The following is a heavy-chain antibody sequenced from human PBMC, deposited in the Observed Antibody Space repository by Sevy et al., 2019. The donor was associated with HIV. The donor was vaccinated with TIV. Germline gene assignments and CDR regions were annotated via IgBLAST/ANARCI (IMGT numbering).Heavy chain of an antibody. D-gene: IGHD1-26*01. V-gene: IGHV3-48*03. CDR1: GISFSSYE. J-gene: IGHJ6*02. Sequence: GGSLRLSCAASGISFSSYEMNWVRQAPGKGLEWVSYISSSGSTIYYADSVKLRFTVSRDNAKNSQFLQMNSLRAEDTGVYYCAREGSSHSMDVWGQGTTVTVSS. CDR3: AREGSSHSMDV. CDR2: ISSSGSTI.